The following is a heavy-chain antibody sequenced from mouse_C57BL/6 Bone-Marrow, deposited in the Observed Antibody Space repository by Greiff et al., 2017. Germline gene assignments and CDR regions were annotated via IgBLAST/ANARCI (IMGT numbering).Heavy chain of an antibody. Sequence: QVQLQQPGAELVMPGASVKLSCKASGYTFTSYWMHWVKQRPGQGLEWIGEIDPSDSYTNYNQKFKGKSTLTVDKSSSTAYMQLSSLTSEDSAVXYCARGYGSAWFAYWGQGTLVTVSA. V-gene: IGHV1-69*01. CDR3: ARGYGSAWFAY. D-gene: IGHD1-1*01. CDR1: GYTFTSYW. J-gene: IGHJ3*01. CDR2: IDPSDSYT.